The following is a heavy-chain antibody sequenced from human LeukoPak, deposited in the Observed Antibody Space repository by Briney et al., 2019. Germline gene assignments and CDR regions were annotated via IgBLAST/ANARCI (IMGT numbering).Heavy chain of an antibody. CDR2: ISGSGGST. J-gene: IGHJ4*02. CDR3: AKDGQQLADFDY. Sequence: PGGSLRLPCAASGFTFSSYAMSWVRQAPGKGLEWVSAISGSGGSTYYADSVKGRFTVSRDNSKNTLYLQMNSLRAEDTAGYYCAKDGQQLADFDYWGQGTLVTVSS. D-gene: IGHD6-13*01. CDR1: GFTFSSYA. V-gene: IGHV3-23*01.